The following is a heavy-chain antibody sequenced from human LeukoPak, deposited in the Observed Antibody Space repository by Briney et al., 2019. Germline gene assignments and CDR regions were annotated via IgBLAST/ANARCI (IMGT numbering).Heavy chain of an antibody. V-gene: IGHV3-23*01. Sequence: GGSLRLSCAASGFTVSSNYMSWVRQAPGKGLEWVSAISGSGGSTYFADSVKGRFTISRDNSNNTLYLQMNSLRAEDTAVYYRAKDRGYCSGVNCYRSDYWGQGTLVTVSS. CDR3: AKDRGYCSGVNCYRSDY. D-gene: IGHD2-15*01. CDR2: ISGSGGST. CDR1: GFTVSSNY. J-gene: IGHJ4*02.